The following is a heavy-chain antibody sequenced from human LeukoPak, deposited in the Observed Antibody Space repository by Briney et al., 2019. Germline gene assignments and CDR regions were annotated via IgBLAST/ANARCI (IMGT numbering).Heavy chain of an antibody. Sequence: GGSLRLSCAASGFTFDDYAMHWVRQAPGKGLEWVSTISGNGGSTYYADSVKGRFTISRDNSKNTLYLQMNSLRAEDTAVYYCAKDRYYDSSGNLYWGQGTLVTVSS. CDR3: AKDRYYDSSGNLY. CDR1: GFTFDDYA. D-gene: IGHD3-22*01. J-gene: IGHJ4*02. CDR2: ISGNGGST. V-gene: IGHV3-23*01.